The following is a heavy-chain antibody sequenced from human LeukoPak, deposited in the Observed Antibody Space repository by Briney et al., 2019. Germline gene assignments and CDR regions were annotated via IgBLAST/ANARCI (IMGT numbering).Heavy chain of an antibody. J-gene: IGHJ6*02. CDR1: GGSISNYY. V-gene: IGHV4-59*08. Sequence: SETLSLTCTVSGGSISNYYWNWIRQPPGKGLEWVGYVYSSGSANYNPSLKSRVTISVDTSKNQFSLKLSSVTAADTAVYYCARQSLLRFLEWYGMDVWGQGTTVTVSS. CDR3: ARQSLLRFLEWYGMDV. CDR2: VYSSGSA. D-gene: IGHD3-3*01.